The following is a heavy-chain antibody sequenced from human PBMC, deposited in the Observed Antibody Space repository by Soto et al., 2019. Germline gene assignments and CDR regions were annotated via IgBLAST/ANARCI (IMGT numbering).Heavy chain of an antibody. V-gene: IGHV3-48*03. J-gene: IGHJ4*02. Sequence: EVQLLESGGGLVQPGGSLRLSCGVSGFTFNDFEMNWVRQAPGKGLEWLAYIDGSGTTTKYADSVRGRFTISRDNPNNSLFLQMSSRGAADTAIDYCARGFGRFNYCGQGTLVFVAS. D-gene: IGHD3-10*01. CDR3: ARGFGRFNY. CDR2: IDGSGTTT. CDR1: GFTFNDFE.